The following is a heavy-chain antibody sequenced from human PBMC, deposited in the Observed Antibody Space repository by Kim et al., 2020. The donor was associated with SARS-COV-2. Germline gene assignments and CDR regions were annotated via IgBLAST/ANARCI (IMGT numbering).Heavy chain of an antibody. CDR3: AKTAAGGDFRRERYKWFDT. J-gene: IGHJ5*02. Sequence: SVKVSCKASGGTFSSHAISWVRQVPGQGLEWMGRIIPILATPKYAQSFQGRVTITADRSTSTSYMELSSLRSDDTAIYYCAKTAAGGDFRRERYKWFDTWGQGTLVIVSS. CDR1: GGTFSSHA. V-gene: IGHV1-69*04. CDR2: IIPILATP. D-gene: IGHD4-17*01.